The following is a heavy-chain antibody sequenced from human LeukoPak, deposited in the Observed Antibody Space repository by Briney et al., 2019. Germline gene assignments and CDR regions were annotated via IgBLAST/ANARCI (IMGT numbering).Heavy chain of an antibody. Sequence: SETLSLTCTVSGGSISSYYWSWIRQPPGKGLGWIGYIYYSGSTNYNPSLKSRVTISVDTSKNQFSLKLSSVTAADTAVYYCARGPTAGDPFYYFDYWGQGTLVTVSS. V-gene: IGHV4-59*01. CDR2: IYYSGST. J-gene: IGHJ4*02. CDR3: ARGPTAGDPFYYFDY. CDR1: GGSISSYY. D-gene: IGHD6-13*01.